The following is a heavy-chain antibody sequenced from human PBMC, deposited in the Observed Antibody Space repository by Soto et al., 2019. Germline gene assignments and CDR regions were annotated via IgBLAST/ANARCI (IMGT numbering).Heavy chain of an antibody. Sequence: ASVKVSCKASGYTFTGYYMHWARHAPGQGLEWMGWINPNSGGTNYAQKFQGWVTRTRDTSLSTAYMELSRLRSDDTAVCYCATAHAGTGWSGAYYGMDVWRQGTTVIVSS. CDR3: ATAHAGTGWSGAYYGMDV. V-gene: IGHV1-2*04. D-gene: IGHD3-3*01. J-gene: IGHJ6*02. CDR1: GYTFTGYY. CDR2: INPNSGGT.